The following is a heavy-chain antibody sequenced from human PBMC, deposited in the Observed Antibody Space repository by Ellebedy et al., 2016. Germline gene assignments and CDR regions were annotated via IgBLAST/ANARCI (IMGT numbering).Heavy chain of an antibody. Sequence: SETLSLTXTVSGGSISSYYWRWIRQPPGKGLEWIGRIYTSGSTNYNPSLKSRVTMSVDTSKNQFSLKLSSVTAADTAVYYCARAPGIAAAGTRYFDYWGQGTLVTVSS. CDR3: ARAPGIAAAGTRYFDY. CDR2: IYTSGST. V-gene: IGHV4-4*07. CDR1: GGSISSYY. J-gene: IGHJ4*02. D-gene: IGHD6-13*01.